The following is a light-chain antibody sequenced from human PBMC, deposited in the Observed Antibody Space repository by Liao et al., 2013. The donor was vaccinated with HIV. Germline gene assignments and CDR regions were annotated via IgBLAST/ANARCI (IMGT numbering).Light chain of an antibody. V-gene: IGLV3-21*01. J-gene: IGLJ2*01. CDR2: YDS. Sequence: SYELTQPPSVSVAPGKTARITCGGNNIGSKSVHWYQQKPGQAPVLVIYYDSDRPSGIPERFSGSNSGNTATLTISRVEAGDEADYYCQVWDTGSAHRVVFGGGTKLTVL. CDR3: QVWDTGSAHRVV. CDR1: NIGSKS.